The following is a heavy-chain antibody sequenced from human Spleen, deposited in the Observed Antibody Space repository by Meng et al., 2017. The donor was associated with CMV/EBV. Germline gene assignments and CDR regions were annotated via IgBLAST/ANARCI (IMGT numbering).Heavy chain of an antibody. D-gene: IGHD3-22*01. CDR2: ISYDRSNK. J-gene: IGHJ6*02. V-gene: IGHV3-30-3*01. CDR3: ARSMRGHYYDSSGYYPPYYYYGMDV. Sequence: GGSLRLSCAASRFTFSGYTMHWVRQAPGKGLEWVAVISYDRSNKYYVDSVKGRFTISRDNSKNTLFLQMNSLGAEDTPVFYCARSMRGHYYDSSGYYPPYYYYGMDVWGQGTTVTVSS. CDR1: RFTFSGYT.